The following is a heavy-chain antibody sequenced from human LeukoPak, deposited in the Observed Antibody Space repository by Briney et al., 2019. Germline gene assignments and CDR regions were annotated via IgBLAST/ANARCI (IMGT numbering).Heavy chain of an antibody. CDR1: GYSFTSNY. CDR3: ARDSDLLLWFGELIYFDY. J-gene: IGHJ4*02. Sequence: GASVKVSCKASGYSFTSNYIHWVRQAPGQGLEWMGMIYPSDGSTSYAQKFQGRVTVTRDTSTSTAYMELRSLRSDDTAVYYCARDSDLLLWFGELIYFDYWGQGTLVTVSA. CDR2: IYPSDGST. D-gene: IGHD3-10*01. V-gene: IGHV1-46*01.